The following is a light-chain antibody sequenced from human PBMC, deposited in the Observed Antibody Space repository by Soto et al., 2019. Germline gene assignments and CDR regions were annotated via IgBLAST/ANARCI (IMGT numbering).Light chain of an antibody. J-gene: IGLJ1*01. CDR3: QSYDSSLSGSNV. V-gene: IGLV1-40*01. CDR2: GNS. Sequence: QSALTQPPSVSGAPGQRVTISCTGSSSNIGAGYDVHWYQQLPGTAPKLLIYGNSNRPSGVPDRFSGSKSGPSASLAITGLQAEDEADYYCQSYDSSLSGSNVFGTGTKVTVL. CDR1: SSNIGAGYD.